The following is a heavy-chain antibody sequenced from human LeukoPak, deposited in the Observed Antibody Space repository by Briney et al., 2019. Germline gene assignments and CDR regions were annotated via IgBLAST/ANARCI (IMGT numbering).Heavy chain of an antibody. V-gene: IGHV3-7*03. CDR1: GFSFGTYW. J-gene: IGHJ4*02. CDR2: IKQDGSGR. D-gene: IGHD3-22*01. Sequence: PGGSLRLSCAASGFSFGTYWMSWVRQAPGHGLEWVASIKQDGSGRYDVDSVKGRLSISRDNAGNSLYLQMNGLRAEDTAVYYCARGQHYGNSGYYLELWGQGTLVTVSS. CDR3: ARGQHYGNSGYYLEL.